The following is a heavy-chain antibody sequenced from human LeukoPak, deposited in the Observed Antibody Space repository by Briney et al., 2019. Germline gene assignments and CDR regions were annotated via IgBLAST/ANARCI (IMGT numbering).Heavy chain of an antibody. CDR2: ISISGGTI. CDR3: AREVGATPARFDY. V-gene: IGHV3-48*03. CDR1: GFTFSAYA. J-gene: IGHJ4*02. D-gene: IGHD1-26*01. Sequence: GGSLRLSCAASGFTFSAYAMHWVRQAPGKGLEWLSYISISGGTIYYADSVKGRFTISRDNAKNSLYLQMNSLRAEDTAVYYCAREVGATPARFDYWGQGTLVTVSS.